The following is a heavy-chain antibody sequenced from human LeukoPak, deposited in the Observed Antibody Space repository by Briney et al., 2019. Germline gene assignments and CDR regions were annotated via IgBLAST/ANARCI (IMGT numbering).Heavy chain of an antibody. V-gene: IGHV3-49*03. D-gene: IGHD1-26*01. J-gene: IGHJ4*02. Sequence: PGGSLRLSCTGSGFTFDDYPVSWFRQAPGKGLEWVGFIGSKTSGGATEFAASVNGRFTISRDDSKSVAYLQMNSLLTGDTAVYYCTRDPLYRGTFRGHYWGQGTLVTVSS. CDR1: GFTFDDYP. CDR2: IGSKTSGGAT. CDR3: TRDPLYRGTFRGHY.